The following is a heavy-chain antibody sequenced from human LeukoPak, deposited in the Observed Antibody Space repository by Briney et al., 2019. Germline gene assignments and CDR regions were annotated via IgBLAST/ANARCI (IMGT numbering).Heavy chain of an antibody. CDR2: IRQDGSEK. Sequence: GGSLRLSCAASGFTFSSYWMTWGRQAPGKGLEWVANIRQDGSEKNYVDSVKGRFTISRDNAKNSLYLQMNSLTAEDTAVYYCARSPTNRHFDPWGQGTLVTVSS. D-gene: IGHD1-14*01. J-gene: IGHJ5*02. CDR1: GFTFSSYW. V-gene: IGHV3-7*01. CDR3: ARSPTNRHFDP.